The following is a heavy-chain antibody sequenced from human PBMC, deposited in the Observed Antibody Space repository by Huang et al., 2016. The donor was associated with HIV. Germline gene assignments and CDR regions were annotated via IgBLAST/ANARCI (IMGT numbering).Heavy chain of an antibody. CDR1: GGSISSSRYY. Sequence: QLQLQESGPGLVKPSETLSLTCTVSGGSISSSRYYWGWIRQPPGKGLAWIGNMYYSGGTYYNPSLKSRVTISVDTSKDQFALKLSSVTAADTAVYYCARSLSSYYYGSGSYYNGYYFDYWGQGTLVTVSS. D-gene: IGHD3-10*01. CDR3: ARSLSSYYYGSGSYYNGYYFDY. J-gene: IGHJ4*02. CDR2: MYYSGGT. V-gene: IGHV4-39*01.